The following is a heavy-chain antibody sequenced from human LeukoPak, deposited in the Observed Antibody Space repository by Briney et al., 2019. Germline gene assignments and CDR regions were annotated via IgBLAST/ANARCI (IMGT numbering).Heavy chain of an antibody. Sequence: SETLSLTCAVYGGSFSGYYWSWIRQPPGKGLEWIGYIYYSGSTNYNPSLKSRVTISVDTSKNQFSLKLSSVTAADTAVYYCARDGDTGTGVVHDYWGQGTLVTVSS. CDR1: GGSFSGYY. J-gene: IGHJ4*02. CDR3: ARDGDTGTGVVHDY. CDR2: IYYSGST. V-gene: IGHV4-59*01. D-gene: IGHD1-1*01.